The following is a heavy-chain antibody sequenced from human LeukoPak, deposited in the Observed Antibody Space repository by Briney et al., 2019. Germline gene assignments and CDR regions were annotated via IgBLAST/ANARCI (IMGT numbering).Heavy chain of an antibody. V-gene: IGHV1-8*01. CDR1: GYTFTSYD. J-gene: IGHJ4*02. D-gene: IGHD6-19*01. Sequence: ASVKVSCKASGYTFTSYDINWVRQATGQGLEWMGWMNPNSGNTGYAQKFQGRVTMTRNTSISTAYMELSSLRSEDTAVYYCAKDLITTTWPIAVAGTWGQGTLVTVSS. CDR3: AKDLITTTWPIAVAGT. CDR2: MNPNSGNT.